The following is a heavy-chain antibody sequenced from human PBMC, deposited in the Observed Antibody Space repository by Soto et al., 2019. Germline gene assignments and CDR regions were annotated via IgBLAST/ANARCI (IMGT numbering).Heavy chain of an antibody. V-gene: IGHV1-69*12. J-gene: IGHJ4*02. D-gene: IGHD5-12*01. CDR1: GGTFSSYA. CDR3: VRVVAIPGYPDN. Sequence: QVQLVQSGAEVRQPASSVKVSCKTSGGTFSSYAISWVRQAPGQGLEWMGGIVPIVGTSTYAQKFQGRVTITADESTSTAYMELSSLRSDDTAIYYCVRVVAIPGYPDNWGQGTLVTVSS. CDR2: IVPIVGTS.